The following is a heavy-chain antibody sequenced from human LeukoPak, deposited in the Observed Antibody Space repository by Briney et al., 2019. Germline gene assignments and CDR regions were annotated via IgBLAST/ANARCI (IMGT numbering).Heavy chain of an antibody. CDR1: GFTVSDNY. Sequence: GGSLRLSCTASGFTVSDNYMSWVRQAPGTGLEWVPVTYTGGRTYYADSVKGRFTVSRDNSKKMLFLQMNSLRAEDTAVYYCAMGGYNSGWPDYWGQGTLVTVSS. D-gene: IGHD6-19*01. CDR2: TYTGGRT. J-gene: IGHJ4*02. V-gene: IGHV3-53*01. CDR3: AMGGYNSGWPDY.